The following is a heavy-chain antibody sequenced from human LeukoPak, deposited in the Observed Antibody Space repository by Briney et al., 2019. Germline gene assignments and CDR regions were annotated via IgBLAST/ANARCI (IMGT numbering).Heavy chain of an antibody. V-gene: IGHV4-59*08. CDR3: ARLDRVGKNYDFWSGYYGGYFDY. J-gene: IGHJ4*02. CDR2: IYYSGST. CDR1: GGSISSYY. D-gene: IGHD3-3*01. Sequence: SETLSLTCTVSGGSISSYYWSWIRQPPGKGLEWIGYIYYSGSTNYNPSLKSRVTISVDTSKNQFSLKLSSVTAADTAVYYCARLDRVGKNYDFWSGYYGGYFDYWGQGTLVTVSS.